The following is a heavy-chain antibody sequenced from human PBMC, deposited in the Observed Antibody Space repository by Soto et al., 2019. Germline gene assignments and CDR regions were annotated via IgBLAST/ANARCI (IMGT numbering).Heavy chain of an antibody. Sequence: EVQLVESGGGLVQPGRSLRLSCAASGFTFDDYAMHWVRQAPGKGLEWVSGISWNSGSIGYADSVKGRFTISRDNAKNSLYLQMNSMSAEDTALYYCAKEFGGVIGTDAFDIWGQGTMVTVSS. CDR2: ISWNSGSI. CDR3: AKEFGGVIGTDAFDI. J-gene: IGHJ3*02. V-gene: IGHV3-9*01. CDR1: GFTFDDYA. D-gene: IGHD3-16*02.